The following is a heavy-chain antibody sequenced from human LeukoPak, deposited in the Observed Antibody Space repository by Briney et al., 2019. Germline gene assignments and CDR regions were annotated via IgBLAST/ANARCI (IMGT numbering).Heavy chain of an antibody. V-gene: IGHV4-30-4*01. D-gene: IGHD4-23*01. CDR1: DGTINSTAHY. Sequence: SETLSLTCTVSDGTINSTAHYWSWVRQPPGKGLEWIGYISHSGITYYNPSLKSRVTISLDTSKNQFSLKLTSMTAADRAVYYCARYYGGHSNFDYWGQGTLVTVSS. J-gene: IGHJ4*02. CDR3: ARYYGGHSNFDY. CDR2: ISHSGIT.